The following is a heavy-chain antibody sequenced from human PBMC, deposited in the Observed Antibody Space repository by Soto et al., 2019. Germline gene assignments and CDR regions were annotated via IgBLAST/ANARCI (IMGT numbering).Heavy chain of an antibody. V-gene: IGHV4-59*08. D-gene: IGHD6-6*01. J-gene: IGHJ4*02. Sequence: QVQLQESGPGLVKPSETLSLTCTVSGGSISSYYWSWIRQPPGKGLEWIGYIYYSGSTNYNPSLKSRVTISVDTSKNQFSLKLSSVTAADTAVYHCARRYGSCFDYWGQGTLVTVSS. CDR2: IYYSGST. CDR1: GGSISSYY. CDR3: ARRYGSCFDY.